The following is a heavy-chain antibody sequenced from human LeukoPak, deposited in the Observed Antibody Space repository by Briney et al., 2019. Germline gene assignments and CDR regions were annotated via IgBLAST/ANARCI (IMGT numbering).Heavy chain of an antibody. CDR2: INHSGST. J-gene: IGHJ4*02. CDR3: ARVEMATLDY. D-gene: IGHD5-24*01. CDR1: GGSFSGYY. V-gene: IGHV4-34*01. Sequence: PSETLSLTCAVYGGSFSGYYWSWIRQPPGKGLEWIGEINHSGSTNYNPSLKSRVTISVDTSKNQFSQKLSSVTAADTAVYYCARVEMATLDYWGQGTLVTVSS.